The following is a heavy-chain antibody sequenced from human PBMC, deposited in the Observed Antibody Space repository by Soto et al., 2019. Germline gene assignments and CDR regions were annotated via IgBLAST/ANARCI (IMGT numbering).Heavy chain of an antibody. CDR2: IYYSGST. Sequence: PSETLSLTCTVSGGSISSSSYYWGWIRQPPGKGLEWIGSIYYSGSTYYNPSLKSRVTISVDTSKNQFSLKLGSVTAADTAVYYCARSGQQLILGYFDYWGQGTLVTVSS. CDR3: ARSGQQLILGYFDY. CDR1: GGSISSSSYY. J-gene: IGHJ4*02. V-gene: IGHV4-39*01. D-gene: IGHD6-13*01.